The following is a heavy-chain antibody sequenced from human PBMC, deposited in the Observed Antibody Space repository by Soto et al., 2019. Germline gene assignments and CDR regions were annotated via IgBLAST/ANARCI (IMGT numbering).Heavy chain of an antibody. CDR3: ARGSYGDLSDNDH. V-gene: IGHV3-21*01. D-gene: IGHD4-17*01. CDR2: ISSSSSYI. J-gene: IGHJ4*02. Sequence: EVQLVESGGGLVKPGGSLRLSCAASGFTFSSYSMNWVRQAPGKGLEWVSSISSSSSYIYYADSVKGRFTISRDNAKNSLYLQMNSLRAEDTAVYYCARGSYGDLSDNDHWGQGNLVTVSS. CDR1: GFTFSSYS.